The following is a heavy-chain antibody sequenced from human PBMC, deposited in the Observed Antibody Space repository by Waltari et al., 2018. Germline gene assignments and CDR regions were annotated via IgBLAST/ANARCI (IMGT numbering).Heavy chain of an antibody. CDR1: GGSISSYY. CDR3: ARGRISIAARWGYYGMDV. Sequence: QVQLQESGPGLVKPSETLSLTCTVSGGSISSYYWSWIRQPPGKGLEWIGYIYYSWSTNYNPSRKSRVTISVDTSKNQFSLKLSSVTAADTAVYYCARGRISIAARWGYYGMDVWGQGTTVTVSS. CDR2: IYYSWST. D-gene: IGHD6-6*01. V-gene: IGHV4-59*01. J-gene: IGHJ6*02.